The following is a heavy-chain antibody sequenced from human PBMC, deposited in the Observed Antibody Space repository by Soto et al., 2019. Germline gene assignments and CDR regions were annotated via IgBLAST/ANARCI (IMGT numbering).Heavy chain of an antibody. CDR2: ISSSSSYI. Sequence: EVQLVESGGGLVKPGGSLRLSCAASGFTFSSYSMNWVRQAPGKGLEWVSSISSSSSYIYYADSVKGRFTISRDNAKNSLYLQMNSLRAEDTAVYYCARDPYSSSWYNAFDIWGQGTMVTVSS. CDR1: GFTFSSYS. V-gene: IGHV3-21*01. CDR3: ARDPYSSSWYNAFDI. J-gene: IGHJ3*02. D-gene: IGHD6-13*01.